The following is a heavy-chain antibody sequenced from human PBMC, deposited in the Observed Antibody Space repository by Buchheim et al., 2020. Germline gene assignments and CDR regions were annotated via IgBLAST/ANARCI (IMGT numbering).Heavy chain of an antibody. CDR2: IYHSGTT. CDR3: ARGMNHYDSTPPWFDP. V-gene: IGHV4-30-4*01. D-gene: IGHD3-22*01. CDR1: GDSISGSDEY. Sequence: QVQLQESGPGLVKPSETLSLTCTVSGDSISGSDEYWSWLRQPPGKGLEWIAYIYHSGTTYYNPSLGSRIVISVVTSKKQFALRLSSVTAADTAVYYCARGMNHYDSTPPWFDPWGRGTL. J-gene: IGHJ5*02.